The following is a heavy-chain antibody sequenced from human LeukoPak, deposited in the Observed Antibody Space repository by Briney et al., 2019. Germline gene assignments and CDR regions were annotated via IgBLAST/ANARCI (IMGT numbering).Heavy chain of an antibody. V-gene: IGHV3-23*01. D-gene: IGHD3-9*01. CDR2: ISGSGGST. J-gene: IGHJ3*02. CDR1: GFTFSSYA. CDR3: AKSDDILTGYYPDAFDI. Sequence: AGGSLRLSCAASGFTFSSYAMSWVRQAPGKGLEWVSAISGSGGSTYYADSVKGRFTISRDNSKNTLYLQMNSLRAEDTAVYYCAKSDDILTGYYPDAFDIWGQGTTVTVSS.